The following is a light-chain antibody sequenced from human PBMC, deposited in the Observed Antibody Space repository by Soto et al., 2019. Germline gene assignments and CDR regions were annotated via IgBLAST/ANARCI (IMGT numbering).Light chain of an antibody. Sequence: QSVLAQPPSVSGAPGQRVTISCTGSSSNIGAGYDVHWYQQLPGTAPKLLIYGHTNRPSGVPDRFSGSKSGNTASLTIFGLQVEDEAVYYCSSYTSGSTLPWVFGTGTKVTAL. CDR3: SSYTSGSTLPWV. V-gene: IGLV1-40*01. CDR1: SSNIGAGYD. J-gene: IGLJ1*01. CDR2: GHT.